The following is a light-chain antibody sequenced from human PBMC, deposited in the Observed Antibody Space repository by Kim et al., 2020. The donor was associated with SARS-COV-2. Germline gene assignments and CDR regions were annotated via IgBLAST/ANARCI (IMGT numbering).Light chain of an antibody. Sequence: KPVTISCTGSSGSIASNYVQWYQQRPGSAPTTVIYEDNQRPSWVPDRFSGSIDSSSNSASLTISGLKTEDEADYYCQSYDSSNWVFGGGTQLTVL. V-gene: IGLV6-57*02. CDR1: SGSIASNY. J-gene: IGLJ3*02. CDR2: EDN. CDR3: QSYDSSNWV.